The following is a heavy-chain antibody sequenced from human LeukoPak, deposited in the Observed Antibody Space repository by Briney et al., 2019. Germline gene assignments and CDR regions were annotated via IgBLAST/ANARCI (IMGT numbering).Heavy chain of an antibody. V-gene: IGHV3-33*01. Sequence: TGGSPRLSCAASGFIFSNYGMHWVRQAPGKRLEWVAVIWNDGSETFHADSVKGRFRIARDNSKNTLYLQMNSLRAEDTAVYFCARDMGRAWYGPPDYWGQGTLVTVSS. CDR3: ARDMGRAWYGPPDY. D-gene: IGHD6-13*01. J-gene: IGHJ4*02. CDR2: IWNDGSET. CDR1: GFIFSNYG.